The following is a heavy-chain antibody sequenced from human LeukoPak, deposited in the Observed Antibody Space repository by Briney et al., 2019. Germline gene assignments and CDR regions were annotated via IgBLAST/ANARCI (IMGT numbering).Heavy chain of an antibody. CDR2: IKPDGSEI. J-gene: IGHJ4*02. Sequence: GESLRLSCAASGFSFSRYWMSWVRQAPVRGLEWVANIKPDGSEIYYVDSVKGRFTISRDNSKNTLYLQMNSLRAEDTAVYYCAKDLAHYYDSSGCWGQGTLVTVSS. D-gene: IGHD3-22*01. CDR1: GFSFSRYW. CDR3: AKDLAHYYDSSGC. V-gene: IGHV3-7*01.